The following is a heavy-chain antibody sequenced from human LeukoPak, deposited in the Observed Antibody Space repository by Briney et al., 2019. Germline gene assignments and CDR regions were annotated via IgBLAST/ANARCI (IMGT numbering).Heavy chain of an antibody. CDR1: GFTFSSYG. CDR2: ISYDGSNK. J-gene: IGHJ6*02. V-gene: IGHV3-30*18. CDR3: AKDRSSWTNGMDV. D-gene: IGHD6-13*01. Sequence: GGSLRLSCAASGFTFSSYGMHWVRQAPGKGLEWVAVISYDGSNKYYADSVKGRFTISRDNSKNTLYLQINSLRAEDTAVYYCAKDRSSWTNGMDVWGQGTTVTVSS.